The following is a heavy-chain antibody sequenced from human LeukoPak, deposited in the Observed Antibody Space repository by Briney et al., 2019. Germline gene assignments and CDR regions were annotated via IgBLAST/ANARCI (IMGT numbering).Heavy chain of an antibody. Sequence: SETLSLTCIIPGGSISSSSYYWAWIRQSPGKGLEWIGTFSSGGSAYYNPSLTSRVSISKDTSDNQFSLRLYSVTAADTAVYYCARKQTGTMYDVWGQGTQVTVSS. V-gene: IGHV4-39*07. CDR1: GGSISSSSYY. D-gene: IGHD1-7*01. CDR2: FSSGGSA. J-gene: IGHJ4*02. CDR3: ARKQTGTMYDV.